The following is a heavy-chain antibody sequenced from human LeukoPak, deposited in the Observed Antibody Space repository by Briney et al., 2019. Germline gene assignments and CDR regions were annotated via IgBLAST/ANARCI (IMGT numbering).Heavy chain of an antibody. J-gene: IGHJ3*02. CDR2: VYYSGST. Sequence: SETLSLTCTVSGGSISSYYWHWIRQPPGKGLEWIGFVYYSGSTSYNPSLKSRGTISLDTSNNQFSLRLSSVTAADTAVYYCARDRGSLSGAFDIWGRGTRVTVSS. CDR1: GGSISSYY. D-gene: IGHD5-12*01. V-gene: IGHV4-59*01. CDR3: ARDRGSLSGAFDI.